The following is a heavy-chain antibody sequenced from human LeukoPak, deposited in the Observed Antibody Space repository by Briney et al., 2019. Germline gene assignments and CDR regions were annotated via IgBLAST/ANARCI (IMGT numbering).Heavy chain of an antibody. CDR3: ARHGYCSSTSCYPEYYYYGMDV. CDR1: GGTFSSCA. CDR2: IIPIFGTA. Sequence: SVKVSCKASGGTFSSCAISWVRQAPGQGLEWMGGIIPIFGTANYAQKFQGRVTITADESTSTAYMELSSLRSEDTAVYYCARHGYCSSTSCYPEYYYYGMDVWGQGTTVTVSS. V-gene: IGHV1-69*13. D-gene: IGHD2-2*03. J-gene: IGHJ6*02.